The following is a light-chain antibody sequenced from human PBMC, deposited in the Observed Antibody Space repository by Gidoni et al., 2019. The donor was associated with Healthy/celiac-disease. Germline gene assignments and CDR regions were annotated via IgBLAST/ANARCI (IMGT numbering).Light chain of an antibody. J-gene: IGKJ4*01. Sequence: ELVLTQSPGTLSSSPGERATLSCRASQSVSSNYLAWYQPKPGQAPRLLNYGASSRTTGIPDRCSGSGSGTDFTLTISRLEPEDFAVYYCQQYGSSPLTFGGGTKVEIK. CDR3: QQYGSSPLT. CDR2: GAS. CDR1: QSVSSNY. V-gene: IGKV3-20*01.